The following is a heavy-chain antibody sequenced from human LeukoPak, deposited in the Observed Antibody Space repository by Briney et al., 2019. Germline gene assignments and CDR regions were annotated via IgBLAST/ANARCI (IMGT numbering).Heavy chain of an antibody. CDR3: ASVTFGGVIVTEIDP. J-gene: IGHJ5*02. CDR1: GGSISSSSYY. Sequence: SETLSLTCTVSGGSISSSSYYWGWIRQPPGEGLEWIGSIYYSGSTYYNPSLKSRVTISVDTSKNQFSLKLSSVTAADTAVYCCASVTFGGVIVTEIDPWGQGTLVTVSS. D-gene: IGHD3-16*02. V-gene: IGHV4-39*01. CDR2: IYYSGST.